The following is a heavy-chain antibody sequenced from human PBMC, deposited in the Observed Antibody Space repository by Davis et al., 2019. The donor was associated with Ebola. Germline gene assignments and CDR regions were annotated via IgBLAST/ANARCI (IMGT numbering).Heavy chain of an antibody. V-gene: IGHV1-2*02. CDR1: GYTFTAYY. Sequence: ASVKVSCKASGYTFTAYYMGWVRQAPGQGLEWMGWINPNNGGAKFAQKFQGRVTITRDTSISTGYMELNRLRSDDSAVYYCARAHGITIYGLTAPPDYYAMDLWGQGTTVTVS. J-gene: IGHJ6*02. CDR2: INPNNGGA. D-gene: IGHD3-3*01. CDR3: ARAHGITIYGLTAPPDYYAMDL.